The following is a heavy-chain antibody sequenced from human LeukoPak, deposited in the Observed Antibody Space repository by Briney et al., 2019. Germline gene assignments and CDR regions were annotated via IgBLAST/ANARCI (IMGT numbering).Heavy chain of an antibody. D-gene: IGHD5-12*01. Sequence: PSETLSLTCAVYGGSFSGYYWSWIRQPPGKGLEWMGEINHSGATNSNPSLMSRVTISVDTSKNQFSLELSSVTAADTAVYYCARRSGYDPLDYWGQGALVTVSS. V-gene: IGHV4-34*01. CDR1: GGSFSGYY. CDR2: INHSGAT. J-gene: IGHJ4*02. CDR3: ARRSGYDPLDY.